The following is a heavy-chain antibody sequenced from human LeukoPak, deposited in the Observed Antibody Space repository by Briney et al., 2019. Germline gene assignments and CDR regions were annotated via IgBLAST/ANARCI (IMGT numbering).Heavy chain of an antibody. D-gene: IGHD1-14*01. Sequence: GGSLRLSCAASGFTFSSYWMSWVRQAPGKGLEWVANIKQDGGEKYYVDSVKGRFTISRDNAKNSLYLQMNSLRAEDTAVYYCARVRLQPRTLLDDAFDIWGQGTMVTVSS. V-gene: IGHV3-7*01. CDR1: GFTFSSYW. CDR2: IKQDGGEK. CDR3: ARVRLQPRTLLDDAFDI. J-gene: IGHJ3*02.